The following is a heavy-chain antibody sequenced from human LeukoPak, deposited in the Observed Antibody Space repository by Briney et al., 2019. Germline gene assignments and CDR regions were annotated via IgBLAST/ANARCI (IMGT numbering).Heavy chain of an antibody. Sequence: GGSLRLSCAASGFRFTTYGMHWVRQAPGKGLEWVAFIRYDGSNKYYADSVKGRLTISRDNSKNTLFLQMNSLRAEDTAVYYCAKDLFFHDSSGYYYGFDYWGQGTLVTVSS. V-gene: IGHV3-30*02. CDR3: AKDLFFHDSSGYYYGFDY. D-gene: IGHD3-22*01. CDR2: IRYDGSNK. CDR1: GFRFTTYG. J-gene: IGHJ4*02.